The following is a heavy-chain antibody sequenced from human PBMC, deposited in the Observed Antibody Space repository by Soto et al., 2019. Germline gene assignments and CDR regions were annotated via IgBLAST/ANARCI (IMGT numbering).Heavy chain of an antibody. CDR2: ISESGGST. J-gene: IGHJ4*02. V-gene: IGHV3-23*01. CDR1: GFSFSDYA. CDR3: AESSPSSSGWYSPSFDY. D-gene: IGHD6-13*01. Sequence: GGSLRLSCAASGFSFSDYAMSWVRQAPGKGLEWVSVISESGGSTHYADSVRGRFTVSRDNSKNSLSLRMNSLRDEDTAVYFCAESSPSSSGWYSPSFDYWGQGALVTVSS.